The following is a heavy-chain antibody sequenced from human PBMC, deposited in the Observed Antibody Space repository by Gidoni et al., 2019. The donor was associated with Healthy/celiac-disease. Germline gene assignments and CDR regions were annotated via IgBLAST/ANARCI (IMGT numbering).Heavy chain of an antibody. CDR1: GGSISSSSYY. D-gene: IGHD3-22*01. CDR2: IYYSGST. Sequence: QLQLQESGPGLVKPSETLSLTCTVSGGSISSSSYYWGWIRQPPGKGLEWIGSIYYSGSTYYNPSLKSRVTISVDTSKNQFSLKLSSVTAADTAVYYCAHYYYDSSGYGGFIDYWGQGTLVTVSS. CDR3: AHYYYDSSGYGGFIDY. V-gene: IGHV4-39*01. J-gene: IGHJ4*02.